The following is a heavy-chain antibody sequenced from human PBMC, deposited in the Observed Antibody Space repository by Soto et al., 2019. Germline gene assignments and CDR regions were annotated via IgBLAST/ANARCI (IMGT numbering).Heavy chain of an antibody. CDR3: ARVEGSGQLWFGWYFDL. V-gene: IGHV4-59*07. D-gene: IGHD5-18*01. CDR2: ISYSGST. J-gene: IGHJ2*01. Sequence: DTLSLTCTVSCGSMSSYDWTWLRQSPGRGLEWIGYISYSGSTNYNPSLKRRVTISVDTSKNQYSLKLSSVTAAETAGYYCARVEGSGQLWFGWYFDLSGRGTLVTVPS. CDR1: CGSMSSYD.